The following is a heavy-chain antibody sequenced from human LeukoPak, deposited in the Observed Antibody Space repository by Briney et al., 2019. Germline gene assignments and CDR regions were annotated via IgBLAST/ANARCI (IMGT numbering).Heavy chain of an antibody. CDR2: ISAYNGNT. D-gene: IGHD6-19*01. CDR1: GYTFISDG. CDR3: ARGRSSGWYDYYYYGMDV. V-gene: IGHV1-18*01. J-gene: IGHJ6*02. Sequence: GASVKVSCKASGYTFISDGISWVRQAPGQGLEWMGWISAYNGNTNYAQKLQGRVTMTTDTSTSTAYMELRSLRSDDTAVYYCARGRSSGWYDYYYYGMDVWGQGTTVTVSS.